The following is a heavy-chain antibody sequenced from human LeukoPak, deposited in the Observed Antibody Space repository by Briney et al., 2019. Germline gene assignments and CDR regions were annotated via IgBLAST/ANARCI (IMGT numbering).Heavy chain of an antibody. CDR3: ARCRRRITMVRGEFWFDP. V-gene: IGHV4-39*07. CDR1: GGSISSGSYY. D-gene: IGHD3-10*01. Sequence: PSETLSLTCTVSGGSISSGSYYWSWIRQPPGKGLEWIGEINHSGSTNYNPSLKSRVTISVDTSKNQFSLKLSSVTAADTAVYYCARCRRRITMVRGEFWFDPWGQGTLVTVSS. J-gene: IGHJ5*02. CDR2: INHSGST.